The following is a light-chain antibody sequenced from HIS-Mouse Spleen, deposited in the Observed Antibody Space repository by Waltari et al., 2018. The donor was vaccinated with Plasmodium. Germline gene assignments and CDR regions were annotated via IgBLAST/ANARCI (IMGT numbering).Light chain of an antibody. CDR2: EDS. Sequence: SYELTPPPSVSVSPGQTARITCSGDALPKKYAYWYQQKSGQAPVLVIYEDSKRPSGHPERFSGSSSGTMATLTISGAQVEDEADYYCYSTDSSGNHRVFGGGTKLTVL. CDR1: ALPKKY. J-gene: IGLJ3*02. V-gene: IGLV3-10*01. CDR3: YSTDSSGNHRV.